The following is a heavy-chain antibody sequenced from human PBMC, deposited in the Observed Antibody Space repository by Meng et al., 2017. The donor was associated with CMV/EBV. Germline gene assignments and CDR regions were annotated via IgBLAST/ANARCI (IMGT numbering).Heavy chain of an antibody. CDR1: GGPIRSCGYY. CDR3: ARLRIPARRVQYGLDA. V-gene: IGHV4-39*01. CDR2: ILYSGNT. Sequence: GSLRLSCTVSGGPIRSCGYYWAWIRQPPGKGLEWIGSILYSGNTYYKSSLKSRLIILVDTSKNQFSLRLSSVTAADTAVYYCARLRIPARRVQYGLDAWGQGTTVTVSS. D-gene: IGHD6-6*01. J-gene: IGHJ6*02.